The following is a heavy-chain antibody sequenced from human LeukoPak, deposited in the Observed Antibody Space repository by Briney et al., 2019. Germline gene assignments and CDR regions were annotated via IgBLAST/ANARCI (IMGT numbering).Heavy chain of an antibody. V-gene: IGHV3-30-3*01. Sequence: GGSLRLSCAASGFTFSSYAMHWVRQAPGKGLEWVAVISYDGSNKYYADSVKGRFTISRDNSKNTLYLQMNSLRAEDTAVYCCARDRWELLGWFDPWGQGTLVTVSS. CDR3: ARDRWELLGWFDP. J-gene: IGHJ5*02. CDR1: GFTFSSYA. D-gene: IGHD1-26*01. CDR2: ISYDGSNK.